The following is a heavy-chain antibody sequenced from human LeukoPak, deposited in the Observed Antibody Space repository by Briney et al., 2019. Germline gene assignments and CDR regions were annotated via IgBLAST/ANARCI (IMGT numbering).Heavy chain of an antibody. D-gene: IGHD4-17*01. J-gene: IGHJ4*02. CDR1: GFTFSDYY. CDR3: ARDPVKDYGDYGAEFDY. V-gene: IGHV3-11*01. CDR2: ISSSGSTI. Sequence: GGSLRLSCAASGFTFSDYYMSWIRQAPGKGLEWVSYISSSGSTIYYADSVKGRFTISRDNAKNSPYLQMNSLRAEDTAVYYCARDPVKDYGDYGAEFDYWGQGTLVTVSS.